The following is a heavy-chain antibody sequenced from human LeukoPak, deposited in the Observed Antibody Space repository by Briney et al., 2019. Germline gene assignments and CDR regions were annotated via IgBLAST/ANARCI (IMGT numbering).Heavy chain of an antibody. CDR3: ARHKDAAMVTTFDF. V-gene: IGHV4-59*05. D-gene: IGHD5-18*01. J-gene: IGHJ4*02. Sequence: SETLSLICTVSGGSISNYSWTWIRQPPGKGLEWIGSIYYTGSTYYNPSLKSRVTISGDTSKNQFSLRLSSVTAADTAVYSCARHKDAAMVTTFDFRGQGTLVTVSS. CDR1: GGSISNYS. CDR2: IYYTGST.